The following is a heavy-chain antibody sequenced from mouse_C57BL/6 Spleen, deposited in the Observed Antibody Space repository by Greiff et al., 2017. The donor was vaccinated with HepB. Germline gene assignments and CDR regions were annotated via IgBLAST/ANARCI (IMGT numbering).Heavy chain of an antibody. V-gene: IGHV1-55*01. J-gene: IGHJ2*01. CDR1: GYTFTSYW. D-gene: IGHD1-1*01. Sequence: VKLQQPGAELVKPGASVKMSCKASGYTFTSYWITWVKQRPGQGLEWIGDIYPGSGSTNYNEKFKSKATLTVDTSSSTAYMQLSSLTSEDSAVYYCAKGGYYYGSLYYFDYWGQGTTLTVSS. CDR3: AKGGYYYGSLYYFDY. CDR2: IYPGSGST.